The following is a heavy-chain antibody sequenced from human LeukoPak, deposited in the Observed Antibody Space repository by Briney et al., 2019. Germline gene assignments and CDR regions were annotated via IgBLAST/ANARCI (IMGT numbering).Heavy chain of an antibody. V-gene: IGHV4-59*08. CDR1: GGSISSYY. CDR2: VYYSVST. Sequence: SETLSLTCTVSGGSISSYYWTWIRQAPGKGLEWIGYVYYSVSTNYNPSLKSRASISQDTSKNRVSLKLSSVTAADTAVYYCARQESGPYHYMDVWGKGTTVTVSS. CDR3: ARQESGPYHYMDV. J-gene: IGHJ6*03. D-gene: IGHD3-3*01.